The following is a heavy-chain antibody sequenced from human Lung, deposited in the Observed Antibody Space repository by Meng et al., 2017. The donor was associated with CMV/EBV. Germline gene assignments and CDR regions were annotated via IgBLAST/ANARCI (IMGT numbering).Heavy chain of an antibody. CDR2: VSDTHGDT. V-gene: IGHV3-23*01. CDR3: ARLAARGY. J-gene: IGHJ1*01. D-gene: IGHD6-6*01. CDR1: GFTFSSFD. Sequence: ESLKISCAASGFTFSSFDMSWVRQAPGKGLEWVSTVSDTHGDTYYADSVKGRFIISRDNSKSTLYLQMNSLRADDTARYYCARLAARGYWGHGTLVTVSS.